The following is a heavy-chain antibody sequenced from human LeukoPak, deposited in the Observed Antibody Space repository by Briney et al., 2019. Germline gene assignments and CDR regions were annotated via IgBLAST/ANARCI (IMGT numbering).Heavy chain of an antibody. Sequence: PGRSLRLSCAASGFTFSSYAMHWVRQAPGKGLEWVAVISYDGSNKYYADSVKGRFTISRDNSKNTLYLQMNSLRAEDTAVYYCASPDSSGYYSFDYWGQGTLVTVSS. V-gene: IGHV3-30*04. CDR2: ISYDGSNK. CDR3: ASPDSSGYYSFDY. D-gene: IGHD3-22*01. CDR1: GFTFSSYA. J-gene: IGHJ4*02.